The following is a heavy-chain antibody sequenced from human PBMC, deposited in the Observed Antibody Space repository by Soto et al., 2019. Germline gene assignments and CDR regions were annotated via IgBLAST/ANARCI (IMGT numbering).Heavy chain of an antibody. CDR1: GFTFSSYA. V-gene: IGHV3-23*01. CDR3: AKVMGATRWVLVY. CDR2: ISGSGGST. J-gene: IGHJ4*02. D-gene: IGHD1-26*01. Sequence: EVQLLESGGGLVQPGGTLRLSCAASGFTFSSYAMSWVRQAPGKGLEWVSAISGSGGSTYYADSVKGRFTISRDNSKNTLYLHMNTLRAEDTAVYYCAKVMGATRWVLVYWGQGTLVTVSS.